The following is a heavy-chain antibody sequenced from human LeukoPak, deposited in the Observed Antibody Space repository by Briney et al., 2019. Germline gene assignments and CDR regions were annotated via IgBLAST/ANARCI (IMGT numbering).Heavy chain of an antibody. Sequence: GGSLRLSCAASGFTFSSYAMHWVRQAPGKGLEYVSAISSNGGSTYYANSVKGRFTISRDNSKNTLYLQMGSLRAEDMAVYYCARGSGYSYGFIDYWGQGTLVTVSS. CDR2: ISSNGGST. CDR1: GFTFSSYA. CDR3: ARGSGYSYGFIDY. V-gene: IGHV3-64*01. D-gene: IGHD5-18*01. J-gene: IGHJ4*02.